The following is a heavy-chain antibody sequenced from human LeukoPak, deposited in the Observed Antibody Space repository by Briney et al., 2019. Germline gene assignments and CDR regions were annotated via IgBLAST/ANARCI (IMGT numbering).Heavy chain of an antibody. Sequence: SETLSLTCTVYGGALNSTRYHWGWIRQPPGKGLEWIGTIYNRGSTFYNPSLESRVTISVDTSKNQFSLRLTSVTAADTAVYHCARVGYDRSGYYLRPFDYWGQGTLVTVSS. V-gene: IGHV4-39*01. J-gene: IGHJ4*02. CDR3: ARVGYDRSGYYLRPFDY. CDR2: IYNRGST. CDR1: GGALNSTRYH. D-gene: IGHD3-22*01.